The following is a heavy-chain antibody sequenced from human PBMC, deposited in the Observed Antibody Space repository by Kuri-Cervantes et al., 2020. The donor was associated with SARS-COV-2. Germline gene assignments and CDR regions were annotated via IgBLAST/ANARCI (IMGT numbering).Heavy chain of an antibody. CDR3: ARGENFGLDY. D-gene: IGHD3-10*01. V-gene: IGHV4-39*01. CDR1: GGSISSSSYY. CDR2: ICYSGST. Sequence: GSLRLSCTVSGGSISSSSYYWGWIRQPPGKGLEWIGSICYSGSTYYNPSLKSRVTISVDTSKNQFSLKLSSVTAADTAVYYCARGENFGLDYWDQGTLVTVSS. J-gene: IGHJ4*02.